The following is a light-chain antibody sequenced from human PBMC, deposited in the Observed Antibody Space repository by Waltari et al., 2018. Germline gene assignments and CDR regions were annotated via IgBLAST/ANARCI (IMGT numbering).Light chain of an antibody. Sequence: QSALTQPASVSGSAGQSITISCTGTSSDVGFYNYVSWYQQYPGKAPKLIIYDVTKRPSGVSFRFSGAKSGNTASRTISGLQAEDEADYHCSSYTSRRTPVCFGGGTRGTGL. CDR2: DVT. CDR3: SSYTSRRTPVC. V-gene: IGLV2-14*03. CDR1: SSDVGFYNY. J-gene: IGLJ2*01.